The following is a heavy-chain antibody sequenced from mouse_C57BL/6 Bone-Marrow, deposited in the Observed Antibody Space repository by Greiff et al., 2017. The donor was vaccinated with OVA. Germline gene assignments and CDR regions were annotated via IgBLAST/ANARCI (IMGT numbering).Heavy chain of an antibody. D-gene: IGHD2-4*01. J-gene: IGHJ1*03. CDR1: GYAFSISW. V-gene: IGHV1-82*01. CDR3: AREDDYDWYFDV. Sequence: QVQLQQSGPELVKPGASVKISCKASGYAFSISWMNWVKQRPGKGLEWIGRIYPGDGDTNYNGKFKGKATLTADKSSSTAYMQLSSLTSEDSAVYFCAREDDYDWYFDVWGTGTTVTVSS. CDR2: IYPGDGDT.